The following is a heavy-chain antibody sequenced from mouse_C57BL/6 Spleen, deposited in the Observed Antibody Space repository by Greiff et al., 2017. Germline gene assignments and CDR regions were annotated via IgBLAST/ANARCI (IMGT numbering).Heavy chain of an antibody. CDR3: ARDDYYGSSWYFDV. D-gene: IGHD1-1*01. V-gene: IGHV3-6*01. Sequence: EVQLQESGPGLVKPSQSLSLTCSVTGYSITSGYYWNWIRQFPGNKPEWMGYISYDGSNNYNPSLKNRISFTRDTSKNQFFLKLHSVTTEDTATYYCARDDYYGSSWYFDVWGTGTTVTVSS. CDR2: ISYDGSN. CDR1: GYSITSGYY. J-gene: IGHJ1*03.